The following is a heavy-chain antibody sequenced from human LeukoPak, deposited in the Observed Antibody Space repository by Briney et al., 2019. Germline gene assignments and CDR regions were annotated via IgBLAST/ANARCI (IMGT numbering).Heavy chain of an antibody. CDR1: GGSISGYF. J-gene: IGHJ5*02. V-gene: IGHV4-4*08. Sequence: SETLSLTCTVSGGSISGYFWSWIRQPPGKGLEWIGYISNSGSTNYNPSLKSRVTISVDTSKIQFSLKLNSVTAADTAVYYCARERRIGQQLDNWFDPWGQGILVTVSS. D-gene: IGHD6-13*01. CDR3: ARERRIGQQLDNWFDP. CDR2: ISNSGST.